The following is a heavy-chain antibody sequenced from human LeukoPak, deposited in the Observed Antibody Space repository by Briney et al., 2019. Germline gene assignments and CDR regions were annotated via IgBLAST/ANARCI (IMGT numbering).Heavy chain of an antibody. V-gene: IGHV4-34*01. D-gene: IGHD2-2*01. CDR3: ARALSQDIVVVPAAPSNWFDP. CDR2: INHSGST. J-gene: IGHJ5*02. Sequence: SETLSLTCAVYGGSFSGYYWSWIRQPPGKGLEWIGEINHSGSTNYNLSLKSRVTISVDTSKNQFSLKLSSVTAADTAVYYCARALSQDIVVVPAAPSNWFDPWGQGTLVTVSS. CDR1: GGSFSGYY.